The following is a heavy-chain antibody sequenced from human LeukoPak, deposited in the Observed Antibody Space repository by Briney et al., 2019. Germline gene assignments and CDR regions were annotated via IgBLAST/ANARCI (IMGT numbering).Heavy chain of an antibody. CDR2: INPNSGDT. J-gene: IGHJ5*02. CDR1: GYTFSCHY. Sequence: ASVKVSCKASGYTFSCHYMHWVRQAPGQGLEWMGWINPNSGDTNYAQKLQGRVTMTTDTSTSTAYMELRSLRSDDTAVYYCARDKYCSGGSCYPAWFDPWGQGTLVTVSS. D-gene: IGHD2-15*01. V-gene: IGHV1-2*02. CDR3: ARDKYCSGGSCYPAWFDP.